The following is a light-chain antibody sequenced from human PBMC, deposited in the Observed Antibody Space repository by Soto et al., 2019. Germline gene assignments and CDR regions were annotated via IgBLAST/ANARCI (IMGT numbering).Light chain of an antibody. J-gene: IGKJ1*01. V-gene: IGKV3-20*01. CDR2: GAS. CDR1: QSVSSSY. Sequence: EIVLTQSPGTLSLSPGERATLSCRASQSVSSSYLAWYQQKPGQAPRLLIYGASSRATGIQDRFSGSGSGTDFTLTISRLETEDFAVYYCQQYGSSRTWTCGEGTKVEIK. CDR3: QQYGSSRTWT.